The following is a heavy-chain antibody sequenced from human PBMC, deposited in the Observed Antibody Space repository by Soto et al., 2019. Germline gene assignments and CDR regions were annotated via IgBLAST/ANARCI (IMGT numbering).Heavy chain of an antibody. J-gene: IGHJ6*02. CDR3: AKDSPVLTV. V-gene: IGHV3-23*01. CDR2: ISGGDGST. Sequence: TGGSLRLSCAASGFTSSIYGLSWVRQAPGKGLEWVSAISGGDGSTYYADSIKGRFTISRDNSKNTLYLQMNSLRAEDTAIYYCAKDSPVLTVWGQGTTVTVSS. D-gene: IGHD2-8*02. CDR1: GFTSSIYG.